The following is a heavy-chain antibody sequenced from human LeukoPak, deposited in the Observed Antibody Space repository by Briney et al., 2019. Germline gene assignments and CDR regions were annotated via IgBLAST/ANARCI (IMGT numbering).Heavy chain of an antibody. CDR1: GGSISSHY. J-gene: IGHJ5*02. Sequence: SETLSLTCTVSGGSISSHYWSWIRQPPGKGLEWIGYIYYSGSTNYNPSLKSRVTISVDTSKNQSSLKLSSVTAADTAVYYCARYLVAIAARPGNWFDPWGQGTLVTVSS. D-gene: IGHD6-6*01. CDR3: ARYLVAIAARPGNWFDP. CDR2: IYYSGST. V-gene: IGHV4-59*11.